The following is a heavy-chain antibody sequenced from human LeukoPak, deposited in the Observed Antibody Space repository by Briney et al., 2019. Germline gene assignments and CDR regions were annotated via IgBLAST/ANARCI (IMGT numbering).Heavy chain of an antibody. CDR3: AMDRGY. D-gene: IGHD2-15*01. J-gene: IGHJ4*02. CDR2: LSVSGDNA. CDR1: GFNFSVYP. V-gene: IGHV3-23*01. Sequence: PGGSLRLSCVASGFNFSVYPVTWVHQAPGKGLEWVSALSVSGDNAHYADSVKGRFTISRDNSKNTLYLHMNSLRAEDTAIYYCAMDRGYWGQGTLVTVSS.